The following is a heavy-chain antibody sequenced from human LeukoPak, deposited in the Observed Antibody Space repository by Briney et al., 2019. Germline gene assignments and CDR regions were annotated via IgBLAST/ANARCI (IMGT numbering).Heavy chain of an antibody. CDR3: AKIEGKYQLANIPDS. V-gene: IGHV3-30*02. CDR2: IRYDGSNE. Sequence: GGSLRLSCVASGFTFSYFGMHWVRQAPGKGLEWVAFIRYDGSNEYYAESVKGRFTISRDNSKNTLYLQINSLRVEDTAAYYCAKIEGKYQLANIPDSWGQGTLVTVSS. D-gene: IGHD2-2*01. CDR1: GFTFSYFG. J-gene: IGHJ4*02.